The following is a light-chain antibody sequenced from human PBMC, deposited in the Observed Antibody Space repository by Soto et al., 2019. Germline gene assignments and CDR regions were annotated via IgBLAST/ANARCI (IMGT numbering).Light chain of an antibody. J-gene: IGKJ1*01. V-gene: IGKV3-20*01. CDR2: DAS. Sequence: EIVLTQSPGTLSFSPGERATLSCRASQSVGNSFLAWYQQKPGQAPTLLIYDASSRASGLPDRFSGSGSGTDFTLTISRLEPEDFAVYYCQQYGSSPQTFGQGTKVDI. CDR3: QQYGSSPQT. CDR1: QSVGNSF.